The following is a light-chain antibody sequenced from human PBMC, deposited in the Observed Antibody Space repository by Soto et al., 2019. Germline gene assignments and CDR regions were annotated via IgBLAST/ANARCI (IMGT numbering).Light chain of an antibody. Sequence: QSVLTQPPSASGSPGQAVTISCTGTSRDIGGYDFVSWYQVRPGEAPQLIIYNVNGRPSGVPRRFSGSKSGNTASLTVSGLQAVDEADYYCSSYSDTNIRGFGTGTKVTVL. CDR2: NVN. V-gene: IGLV2-8*01. CDR1: SRDIGGYDF. CDR3: SSYSDTNIRG. J-gene: IGLJ1*01.